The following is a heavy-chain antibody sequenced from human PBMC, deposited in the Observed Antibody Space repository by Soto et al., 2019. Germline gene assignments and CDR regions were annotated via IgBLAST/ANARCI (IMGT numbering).Heavy chain of an antibody. CDR1: GGSLGSSSYS. V-gene: IGHV4-30-2*01. J-gene: IGHJ5*02. D-gene: IGHD6-19*01. CDR3: AGMPYTSGLRFDP. CDR2: IYRSGVT. Sequence: SETLSLTCTVSGGSLGSSSYSWSWIRQPPGKALEWVGFIYRSGVTSYNPSLKSRVSISLDTSNNQCSLELGSVTAADTAVYYCAGMPYTSGLRFDPWGPGTLVTVSS.